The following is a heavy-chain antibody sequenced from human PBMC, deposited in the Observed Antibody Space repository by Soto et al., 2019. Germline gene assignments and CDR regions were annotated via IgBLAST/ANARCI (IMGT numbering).Heavy chain of an antibody. CDR3: ARLKTEGILTGYLDY. V-gene: IGHV4-59*01. J-gene: IGHJ4*02. D-gene: IGHD3-9*01. Sequence: PSETLSLTCTVSGGSISSYYWSWIRQPPGKGLEWIGYIYYSGSTNYNPSLKSRVTISVDTSKNQFSLKLSSVTAADTAVYYCARLKTEGILTGYLDYWGQGTLATVSS. CDR1: GGSISSYY. CDR2: IYYSGST.